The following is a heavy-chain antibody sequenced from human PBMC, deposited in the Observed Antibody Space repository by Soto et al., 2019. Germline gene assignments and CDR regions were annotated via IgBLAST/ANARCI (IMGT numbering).Heavy chain of an antibody. CDR1: GYTFTSYY. CDR2: INPSGGST. V-gene: IGHV1-46*01. CDR3: ALLMVYAHSPYGMDV. J-gene: IGHJ6*02. D-gene: IGHD2-8*01. Sequence: QVQLVQSGAEVKKPGASVKVSCKASGYTFTSYYMHWVRQAPGQGLEWVGIINPSGGSTSYAQKFQGRVTMTRDTSTSTVYMELSSLRSEDTAVYYCALLMVYAHSPYGMDVWGQGTTVTVSS.